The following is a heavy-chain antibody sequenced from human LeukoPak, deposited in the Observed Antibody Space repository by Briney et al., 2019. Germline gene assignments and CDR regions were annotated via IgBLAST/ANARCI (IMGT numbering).Heavy chain of an antibody. D-gene: IGHD3-3*01. V-gene: IGHV3-23*01. J-gene: IGHJ4*02. CDR3: AKRSGGTFGFFDS. Sequence: GASLRLSCAASGFTFNNYAMSWVRQAPGKGLXXXSAISYSGDTTHYADTVTGRFTIFRDNSKNTLFVQMNSLRAEDMAIYYCAKRSGGTFGFFDSWGRGTLVTVSS. CDR1: GFTFNNYA. CDR2: ISYSGDTT.